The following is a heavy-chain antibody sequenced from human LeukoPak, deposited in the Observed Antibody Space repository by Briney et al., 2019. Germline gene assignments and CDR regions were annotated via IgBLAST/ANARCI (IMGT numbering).Heavy chain of an antibody. CDR3: ARGPGRVFDY. Sequence: PGGSLRLSCAASGFTFSSYSMNWVRQAPGKGLEGVSYISSSGSTIYYADSVKGRFTISRDNAKNSLYLQMNSLRAEDTAVYYCARGPGRVFDYWGQGTLVTVSS. D-gene: IGHD1-26*01. CDR2: ISSSGSTI. V-gene: IGHV3-48*04. J-gene: IGHJ4*02. CDR1: GFTFSSYS.